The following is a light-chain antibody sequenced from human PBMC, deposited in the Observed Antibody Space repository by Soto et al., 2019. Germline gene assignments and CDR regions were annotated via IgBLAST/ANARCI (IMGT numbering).Light chain of an antibody. V-gene: IGKV1-5*01. CDR1: QSISYW. Sequence: GDRVTITCRASQSISYWLAWYQQKPGKAPKLLIYDASNLESGVPSRFSGSGSGSGTEFTLTISSLQPDDFATYYCQQYKSYSGTFGQGTKVDNK. J-gene: IGKJ1*01. CDR3: QQYKSYSGT. CDR2: DAS.